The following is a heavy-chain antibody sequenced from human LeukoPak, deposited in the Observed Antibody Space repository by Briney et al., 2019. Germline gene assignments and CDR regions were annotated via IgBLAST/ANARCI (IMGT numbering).Heavy chain of an antibody. J-gene: IGHJ4*02. CDR1: GFTFSSYA. V-gene: IGHV3-23*01. CDR2: ISGSGTDT. Sequence: PGGSLRLPCGGSGFTFSSYAMSWVRQAPGKGLEWVSAISGSGTDTFYANSVKGRFTISRDNPKNTLYLQMNSLRAEDTAVYYCAKGGGSSRYSPSDYWGQGTLVTVSS. CDR3: AKGGGSSRYSPSDY. D-gene: IGHD2-15*01.